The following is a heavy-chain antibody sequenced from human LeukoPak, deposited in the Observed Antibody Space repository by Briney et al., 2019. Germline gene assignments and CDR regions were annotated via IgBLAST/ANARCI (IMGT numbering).Heavy chain of an antibody. CDR2: ISGNGGST. J-gene: IGHJ4*02. V-gene: IGHV3-64*04. Sequence: GGSLRLSCSASGFTFSSYAMHWVRQAPGKGLEYVSAISGNGGSTYYADSVKGRFTISRDNAKNSLHLQMNSLRAEDTAVYYCARDPFRDYDSSGYFDFWGQGTPVTVSS. CDR3: ARDPFRDYDSSGYFDF. D-gene: IGHD3-22*01. CDR1: GFTFSSYA.